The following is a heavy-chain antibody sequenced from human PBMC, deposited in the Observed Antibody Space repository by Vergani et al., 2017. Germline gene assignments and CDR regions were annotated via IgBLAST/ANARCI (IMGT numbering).Heavy chain of an antibody. Sequence: QVQLVQSGAEVKKPGASVKVSCKASGYTFTGYYMHWVRQAPGQGLEWMGWINPNSGGTNYAQKFQGRVTMTRDTSISTAYMELGRLRSDDTAVYYCARDAAAATQGSYYGMDVWGQGTTVTVSS. CDR2: INPNSGGT. D-gene: IGHD6-13*01. CDR3: ARDAAAATQGSYYGMDV. V-gene: IGHV1-2*02. J-gene: IGHJ6*01. CDR1: GYTFTGYY.